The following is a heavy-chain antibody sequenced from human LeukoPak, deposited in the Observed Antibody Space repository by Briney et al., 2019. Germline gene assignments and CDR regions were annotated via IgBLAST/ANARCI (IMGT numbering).Heavy chain of an antibody. Sequence: GGSLRLSCAASGFTFSSFSMNWVRQAPGKGLEWVSVISGSGESTYYADSVKGRFTISKDNSKNTLYLQMNSPRAEDTAVYYCAKRHYYGSGSFDYWGQGTLVTVSS. CDR2: ISGSGEST. V-gene: IGHV3-23*01. CDR3: AKRHYYGSGSFDY. J-gene: IGHJ4*02. CDR1: GFTFSSFS. D-gene: IGHD3-10*01.